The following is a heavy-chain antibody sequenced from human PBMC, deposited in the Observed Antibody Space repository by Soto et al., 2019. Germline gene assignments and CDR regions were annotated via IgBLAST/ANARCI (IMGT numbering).Heavy chain of an antibody. D-gene: IGHD2-8*01. CDR3: ARAPAAYYAKTGALDY. V-gene: IGHV4-59*01. CDR2: IYYSGST. J-gene: IGHJ4*02. CDR1: GGSISSYY. Sequence: PSETLSLTCTVSGGSISSYYWSWIRQPPGKGLEWIGYIYYSGSTNYNPSLKSRVTISVDTSKNQFSLKLSSVTAADTAVYYCARAPAAYYAKTGALDYWGQGTLVTVSS.